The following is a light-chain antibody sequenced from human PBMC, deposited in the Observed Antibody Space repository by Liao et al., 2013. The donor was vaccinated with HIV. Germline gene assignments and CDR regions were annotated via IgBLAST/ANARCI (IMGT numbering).Light chain of an antibody. CDR1: NIGRTT. CDR3: QVWDSTTDHVV. Sequence: SYVLTQPPSVSVAPGKTARITCGGNNIGRTTVHWYQQKPGQAPVLVIYNDDDRPSGIPERFSGSNSGSTATLAISRVEAGDEADYYCQVWDSTTDHVVFGGGTKLTVL. J-gene: IGLJ2*01. V-gene: IGLV3-21*04. CDR2: NDD.